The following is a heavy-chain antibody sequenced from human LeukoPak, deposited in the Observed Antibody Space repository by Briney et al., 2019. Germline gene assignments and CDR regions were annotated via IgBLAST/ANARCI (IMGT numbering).Heavy chain of an antibody. Sequence: GRSLRLSCAASGFTFDDYAMHWVRQAPGKGLEWVSGISWNSGSIGYADSVKGRFTISRDNAKNSLYLQMNSLRAEDTALYYCAKGGSSGPSNYFDYWGQRTLVTVSS. CDR1: GFTFDDYA. J-gene: IGHJ4*02. D-gene: IGHD6-19*01. CDR2: ISWNSGSI. V-gene: IGHV3-9*01. CDR3: AKGGSSGPSNYFDY.